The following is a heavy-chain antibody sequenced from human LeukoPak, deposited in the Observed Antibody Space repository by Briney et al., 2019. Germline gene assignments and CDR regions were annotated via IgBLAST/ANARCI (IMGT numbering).Heavy chain of an antibody. J-gene: IGHJ4*02. Sequence: PGGSLRLSCEASGFTFSSYWMHWARQVPGKGLVWVSRINSDGSSTNYADSVKGRFTISRDNAKNTLYLQMNSLRAEDTAVYYCARGRGYCFGVNWYFDYWGQGTLVTVSS. CDR2: INSDGSST. D-gene: IGHD2-15*01. V-gene: IGHV3-74*01. CDR3: ARGRGYCFGVNWYFDY. CDR1: GFTFSSYW.